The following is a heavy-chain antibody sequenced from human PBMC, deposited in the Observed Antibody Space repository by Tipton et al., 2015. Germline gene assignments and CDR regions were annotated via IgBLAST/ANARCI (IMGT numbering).Heavy chain of an antibody. Sequence: QSGPEVKKPGSSVKVSCKASGGTFSSYAISWVRQATGQGLEWMGRLNPHSGDTRYTQKFQGRVTMTRNTSISTAYMELSSLTSEDTAVYFCARDERWLQGSYHFALDPWGQGTLVTVSS. D-gene: IGHD5-24*01. V-gene: IGHV1-8*02. CDR3: ARDERWLQGSYHFALDP. J-gene: IGHJ5*02. CDR2: LNPHSGDT. CDR1: GGTFSSYA.